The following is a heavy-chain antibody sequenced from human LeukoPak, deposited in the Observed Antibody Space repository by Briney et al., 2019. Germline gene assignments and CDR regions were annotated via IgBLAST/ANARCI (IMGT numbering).Heavy chain of an antibody. CDR3: ACGLLPVDYYGMDV. V-gene: IGHV4-59*12. CDR1: GGSISSYY. D-gene: IGHD3-22*01. Sequence: PSETLSLTCTVSGGSISSYYWSWIRQPPGKGLEWIGYIYYGGTTNYNPSLKSRVTMSVDTSKNQFSLKLSSVTAADTAVYYCACGLLPVDYYGMDVWGQGTTVTVSS. CDR2: IYYGGTT. J-gene: IGHJ6*02.